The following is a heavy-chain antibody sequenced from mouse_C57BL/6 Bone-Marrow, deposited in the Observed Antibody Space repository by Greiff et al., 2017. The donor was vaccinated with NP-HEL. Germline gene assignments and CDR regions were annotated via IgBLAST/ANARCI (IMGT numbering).Heavy chain of an antibody. CDR2: IYPGSGST. Sequence: VQLQQPGAELVKPGASVKMSCKASGYTFTSYWITWVKQRPGQGLEWIGDIYPGSGSTNYNEKFKSKATLTVDTSSSTAYMQLSSLTSEDSAVYYCARGGGWLLRMDYWGQGTSVTVSS. CDR3: ARGGGWLLRMDY. V-gene: IGHV1-55*01. CDR1: GYTFTSYW. J-gene: IGHJ4*01. D-gene: IGHD2-3*01.